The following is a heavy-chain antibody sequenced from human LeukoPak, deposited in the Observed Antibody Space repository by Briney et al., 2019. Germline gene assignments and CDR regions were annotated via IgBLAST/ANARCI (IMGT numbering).Heavy chain of an antibody. V-gene: IGHV6-1*01. CDR3: ARASPPNIVATIDSYYFDY. Sequence: SQTLSLTCAISGDSVSSYSAAWNWIRQSPSRGLEWLGRTYYRSKWYNDYAVSVKSRITINPDTSKNQFSLQLNSVTPEDTAVYYCARASPPNIVATIDSYYFDYWGQGTLVTVSS. J-gene: IGHJ4*02. CDR2: TYYRSKWYN. CDR1: GDSVSSYSAA. D-gene: IGHD5-12*01.